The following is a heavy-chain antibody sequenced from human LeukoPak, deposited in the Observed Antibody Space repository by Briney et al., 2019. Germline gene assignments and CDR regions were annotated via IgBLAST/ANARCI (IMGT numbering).Heavy chain of an antibody. V-gene: IGHV1-69*05. Sequence: SVKVSCKASGGTFSSYAISWVRQAPGQGLEWMGGIIPIFGTANYAQKFQGRVTMTRNTSISTAYMELSSLRSEDTAVYYCARVLYHWYYDFWSGYSNWFDPWGQGTLVTVSS. D-gene: IGHD3-3*01. CDR2: IIPIFGTA. CDR3: ARVLYHWYYDFWSGYSNWFDP. CDR1: GGTFSSYA. J-gene: IGHJ5*02.